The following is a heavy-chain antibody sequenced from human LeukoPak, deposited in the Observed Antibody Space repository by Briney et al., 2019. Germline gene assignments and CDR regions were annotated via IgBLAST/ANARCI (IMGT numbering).Heavy chain of an antibody. V-gene: IGHV3-23*01. Sequence: PGGSLRLSCAASGFTVSSNYMSWVRQAPGKGLEWVSSISARGDATYYADSVKGRFTISRDNSRNTLFVQMNSLRAEDTAVYYCAKGQRYTSTPPPFDYWGQGTLVTVSS. CDR2: ISARGDAT. D-gene: IGHD6-13*01. J-gene: IGHJ4*02. CDR1: GFTVSSNY. CDR3: AKGQRYTSTPPPFDY.